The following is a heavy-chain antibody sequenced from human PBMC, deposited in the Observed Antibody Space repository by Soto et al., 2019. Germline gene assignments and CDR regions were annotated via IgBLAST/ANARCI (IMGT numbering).Heavy chain of an antibody. D-gene: IGHD5-12*01. V-gene: IGHV1-2*02. J-gene: IGHJ4*02. CDR2: LNPETGST. CDR3: AREAGYDYGFDS. Sequence: QVQLVQSGAEVKMPGASVKVSCQASGYSLPNYYMNWVRQASGQGLEWMGWLNPETGSTNVAQEFQGRFTMTRDTSTSTAYLELSSLRSDDTAVYYCAREAGYDYGFDSWGQGTQVTVSS. CDR1: GYSLPNYY.